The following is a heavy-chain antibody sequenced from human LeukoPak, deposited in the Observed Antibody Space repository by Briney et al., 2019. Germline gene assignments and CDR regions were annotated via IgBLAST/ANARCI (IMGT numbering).Heavy chain of an antibody. J-gene: IGHJ4*02. V-gene: IGHV4-39*01. CDR3: ARPRHYYGSGFDY. Sequence: SETLSLTCTVSGGSISSYYWGWIRQPPGKGLEWIGSIYYSGSTYYNPSLKSRITMSVDTSKNQFSLKLSSVTAADTAVYYCARPRHYYGSGFDYWGQGSLVTVSS. CDR2: IYYSGST. CDR1: GGSISSYY. D-gene: IGHD3-10*01.